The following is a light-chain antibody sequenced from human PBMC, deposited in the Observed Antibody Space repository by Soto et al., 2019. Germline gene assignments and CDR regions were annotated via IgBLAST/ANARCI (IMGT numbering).Light chain of an antibody. CDR1: TYNVGSKT. V-gene: IGLV1-44*01. CDR3: AAWDGSLNYYV. J-gene: IGLJ1*01. Sequence: QSVLTQPPSASGTPGHRVTVSCSGSTYNVGSKTVNWYQQLPGAAPRLLIYSNDQRPSGVPDRFSGSKSGTSASLAISGLQSEDEAEYYCAAWDGSLNYYVFGTGTKLTVL. CDR2: SND.